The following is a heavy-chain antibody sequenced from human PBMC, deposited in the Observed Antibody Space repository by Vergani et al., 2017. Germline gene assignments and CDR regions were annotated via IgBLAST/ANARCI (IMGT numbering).Heavy chain of an antibody. D-gene: IGHD3-3*01. V-gene: IGHV1-2*06. J-gene: IGHJ4*02. CDR3: ARQLGDFWSGSSIDY. Sequence: QVQLVQSGAEVKKPGASVKVSCKASGYTFTVYYIHWVRQAPGQGLEWMGRINPNSGATNYAQKFQGRVTMTRDTSISTAYMELSRLRSDETAVYYCARQLGDFWSGSSIDYWGQGTLVTVSS. CDR2: INPNSGAT. CDR1: GYTFTVYY.